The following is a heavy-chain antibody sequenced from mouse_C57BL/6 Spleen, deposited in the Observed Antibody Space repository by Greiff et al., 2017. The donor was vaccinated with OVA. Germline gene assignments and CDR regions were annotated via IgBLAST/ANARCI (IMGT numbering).Heavy chain of an antibody. CDR3: ARQKRLDYAMDY. J-gene: IGHJ4*01. Sequence: VKLVESGPGLVAPSQCLSITCTVSGFSLTSYGVHWVRQPPGKGLEWLVVIWSDGSTTYNSALKSRLSISKDNSKSQVFLKMNSLQTDDAAMYYCARQKRLDYAMDYWGQGTSVTVSA. V-gene: IGHV2-6-1*01. CDR1: GFSLTSYG. D-gene: IGHD2-12*01. CDR2: IWSDGST.